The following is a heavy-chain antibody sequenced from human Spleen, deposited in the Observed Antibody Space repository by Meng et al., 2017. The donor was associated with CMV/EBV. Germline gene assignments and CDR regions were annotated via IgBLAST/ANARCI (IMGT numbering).Heavy chain of an antibody. Sequence: ASVKVSCKASGYSFIRYYMHWVRQAPGQGLEWMGIINPSGGWTTYAQKFQGRVTMISDTSTRTVYMEVSSLRSEDTAVYYCARDDWNSRTYNYYNTMDVWGQGTTVTVSS. CDR1: GYSFIRYY. J-gene: IGHJ6*02. D-gene: IGHD1-7*01. V-gene: IGHV1-46*01. CDR3: ARDDWNSRTYNYYNTMDV. CDR2: INPSGGWT.